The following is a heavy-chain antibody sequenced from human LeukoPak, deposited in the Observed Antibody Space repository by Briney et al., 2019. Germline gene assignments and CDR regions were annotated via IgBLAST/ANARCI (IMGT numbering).Heavy chain of an antibody. CDR2: ISGSGLST. Sequence: PGGSLRLSCAASEFTFNSYAMSWVRQAPGKGLEWVSGISGSGLSTDYADSVKGRFTIPRDNSKNTLYLQMNSLRAEDTAVYYCAKLTGFSTAIPLFDYWGQGTLVTVSS. J-gene: IGHJ4*02. CDR3: AKLTGFSTAIPLFDY. V-gene: IGHV3-23*01. D-gene: IGHD2-21*02. CDR1: EFTFNSYA.